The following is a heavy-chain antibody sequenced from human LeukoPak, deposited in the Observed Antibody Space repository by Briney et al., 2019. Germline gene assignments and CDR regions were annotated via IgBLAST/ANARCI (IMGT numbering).Heavy chain of an antibody. J-gene: IGHJ4*02. D-gene: IGHD6-13*01. V-gene: IGHV4-30-2*01. CDR2: IYHSGST. CDR3: ARQQYSRSWYHIDY. CDR1: GGSISSGGYS. Sequence: SETLSLTCAVSGGSISSGGYSWSWIRQPPGKGLEWIGYIYHSGSTYYNPSLKSRVTISVDTSKNQFSLKLSSVTAADTAVYYCARQQYSRSWYHIDYWGQGTLVTVSS.